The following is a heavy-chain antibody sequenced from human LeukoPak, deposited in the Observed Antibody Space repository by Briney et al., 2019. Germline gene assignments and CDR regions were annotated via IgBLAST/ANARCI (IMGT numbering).Heavy chain of an antibody. J-gene: IGHJ3*02. CDR3: ARDNRITSDAFDI. V-gene: IGHV3-53*01. Sequence: GGSLRLSCAASGFTISSNYISWVRQAPGKGLGWVSVIYSGGSTYYADSVKGRFTISRDNSKNTLYLQMNSLRAEDTAVYYCARDNRITSDAFDIWGQGTMVTVSS. D-gene: IGHD2/OR15-2a*01. CDR1: GFTISSNY. CDR2: IYSGGST.